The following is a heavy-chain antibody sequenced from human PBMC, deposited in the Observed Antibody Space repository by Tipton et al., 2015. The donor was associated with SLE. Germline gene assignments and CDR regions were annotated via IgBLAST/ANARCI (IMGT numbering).Heavy chain of an antibody. CDR3: AKEVGFNFDY. V-gene: IGHV3-30*02. D-gene: IGHD1-26*01. Sequence: LRLSCAASGFTFSSYGIHWVRQAPGKGLEWVAFIRYDENKKSYADSVKGRFTISRDNSKNMLYLQMNSLRAEDTAVYYYAKEVGFNFDYWGQGTLVTVSS. J-gene: IGHJ4*02. CDR1: GFTFSSYG. CDR2: IRYDENKK.